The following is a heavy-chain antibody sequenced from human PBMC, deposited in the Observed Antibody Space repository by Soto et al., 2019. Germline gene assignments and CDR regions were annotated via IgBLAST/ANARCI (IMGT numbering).Heavy chain of an antibody. J-gene: IGHJ5*02. CDR1: GGSINSYY. CDR2: SYYSGST. D-gene: IGHD6-13*01. Sequence: SETLSLTCTVSGGSINSYYWSWIRQPPGKGLEWIGYSYYSGSTIYNPSLKSRVTISIDTSKEQFSLNLNSVTAADTAVYYCARGDSSSWYLNWFHPWGQGTLVTVS. V-gene: IGHV4-59*01. CDR3: ARGDSSSWYLNWFHP.